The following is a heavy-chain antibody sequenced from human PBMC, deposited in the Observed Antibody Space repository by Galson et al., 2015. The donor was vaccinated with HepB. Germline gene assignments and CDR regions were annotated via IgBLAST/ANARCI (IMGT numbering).Heavy chain of an antibody. CDR2: ISSSSSYI. D-gene: IGHD3-3*01. J-gene: IGHJ3*02. CDR3: ARDEYYDFWSGYYTGIKAFDI. CDR1: GFTFSSYS. Sequence: SLRLSCAASGFTFSSYSMNWVRQAPGKGLEWVSSISSSSSYIYYADSVKGRFTISRDNAKNSLYLQMNSLRAEDTAVYYCARDEYYDFWSGYYTGIKAFDIWGQGTMVTVSS. V-gene: IGHV3-21*01.